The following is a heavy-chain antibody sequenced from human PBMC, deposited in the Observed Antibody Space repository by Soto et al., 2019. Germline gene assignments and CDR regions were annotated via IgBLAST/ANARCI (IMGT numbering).Heavy chain of an antibody. CDR1: GYSFTSYW. CDR2: IYPGDSDT. J-gene: IGHJ1*01. Sequence: PGESLKISCKGSGYSFTSYWIGWVRQMPGKGLEWMGIIYPGDSDTRYSPSFQGQVTISADKSISTAYLQWSSLKASDTAMYYCARLLGVVAADSAEYFQHWGQGTLVTVSS. CDR3: ARLLGVVAADSAEYFQH. D-gene: IGHD2-15*01. V-gene: IGHV5-51*01.